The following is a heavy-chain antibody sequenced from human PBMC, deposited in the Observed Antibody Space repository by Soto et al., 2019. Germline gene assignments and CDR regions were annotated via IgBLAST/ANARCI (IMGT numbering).Heavy chain of an antibody. D-gene: IGHD1-7*01. CDR2: ISWNSGSI. J-gene: IGHJ5*02. CDR3: AKGELSSPESGWFDP. Sequence: GGSLRLSCAASGFTFDEYAMHWVRQAPGKGLEWVSGISWNSGSIGYADSVKGRFTISRDNAKNSLYLQMNSLRAEDTALYYFAKGELSSPESGWFDPCGQGTLVTVSS. V-gene: IGHV3-9*01. CDR1: GFTFDEYA.